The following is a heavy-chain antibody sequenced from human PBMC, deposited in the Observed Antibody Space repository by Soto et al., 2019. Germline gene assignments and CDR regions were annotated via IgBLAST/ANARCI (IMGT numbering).Heavy chain of an antibody. CDR1: GGSFSGYY. CDR3: ARGGIAAADSSFFDY. D-gene: IGHD6-13*01. J-gene: IGHJ4*02. V-gene: IGHV4-34*01. CDR2: INHSGST. Sequence: SETLSLTCAVYGGSFSGYYWSWIRQPPGKGLEWIGEINHSGSTNYNPSLKSRVTISVDTSKNQFSLKLSSVTAADTAVYYCARGGIAAADSSFFDYWGQGTLVTVSS.